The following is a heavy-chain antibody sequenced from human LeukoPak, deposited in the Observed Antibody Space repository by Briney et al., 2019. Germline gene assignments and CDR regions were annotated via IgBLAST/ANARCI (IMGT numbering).Heavy chain of an antibody. CDR2: IYYSGST. Sequence: KPSETLSLTCTVSGGSISSYYWSWIRQPPGKGLEWIGYIYYSGSTNYNPSLKSRVTISVDTSKNQFSLKLSSVTAADTAVYYCARGTHWYFDLWGRGTLVTVSS. J-gene: IGHJ2*01. CDR1: GGSISSYY. V-gene: IGHV4-59*01. D-gene: IGHD2-15*01. CDR3: ARGTHWYFDL.